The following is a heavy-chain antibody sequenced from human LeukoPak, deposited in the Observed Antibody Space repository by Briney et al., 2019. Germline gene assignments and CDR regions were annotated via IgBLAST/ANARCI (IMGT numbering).Heavy chain of an antibody. Sequence: SETLSRTCTVSGGSFSSYYWSWIRQPAGKGLEWIGHIYTSGTTNYNPSLKSRVTMSIDTSKNQFSLKLSSVTAADTAVYYCARRRYYDSSETDAFDSWGQGTMVTVSS. V-gene: IGHV4-4*07. CDR1: GGSFSSYY. J-gene: IGHJ3*02. CDR2: IYTSGTT. CDR3: ARRRYYDSSETDAFDS. D-gene: IGHD3-22*01.